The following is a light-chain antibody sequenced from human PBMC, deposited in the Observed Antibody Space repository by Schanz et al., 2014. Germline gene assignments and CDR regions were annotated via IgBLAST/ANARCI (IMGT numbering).Light chain of an antibody. V-gene: IGLV2-14*03. Sequence: QSALTQPVSVSGSPGQSITISCTGTSSDVGGYDFVSWYQQHPDKAPKLMIYDVSNRPSGVSNRFSASKSGNTASLTISDLQAEDEADYYCVSFTVSGTWVFGGGTKLPVL. CDR3: VSFTVSGTWV. J-gene: IGLJ2*01. CDR2: DVS. CDR1: SSDVGGYDF.